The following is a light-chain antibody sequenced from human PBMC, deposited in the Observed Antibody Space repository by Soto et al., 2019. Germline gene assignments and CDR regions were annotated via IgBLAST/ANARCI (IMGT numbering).Light chain of an antibody. CDR2: SAS. V-gene: IGKV1-39*01. Sequence: DIQMTQSPSSLSASVGDRVTITCRAGQTVTDYLNWYQHKPGKAPKLLIYSASTLQSGVPSRFSGSGSGTDFALTISSLQPEDFGTYYCRQTYSTPQAFGQGTKVDIK. CDR3: RQTYSTPQA. CDR1: QTVTDY. J-gene: IGKJ1*01.